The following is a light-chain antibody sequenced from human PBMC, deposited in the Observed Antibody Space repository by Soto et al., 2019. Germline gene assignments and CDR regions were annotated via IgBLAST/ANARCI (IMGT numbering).Light chain of an antibody. Sequence: DVVMTQSPLSLPVTLGQPASISCRSSRSLVYSDGNAYLNWFQQRPGQSPRRLIYKASNRDSGVXDXXGGSGSGTDFTLQINRVEAEDVGVYYCMRATPWPPTFGRGTRVEIK. CDR3: MRATPWPPT. V-gene: IGKV2-30*01. CDR2: KAS. J-gene: IGKJ1*01. CDR1: RSLVYSDGNAY.